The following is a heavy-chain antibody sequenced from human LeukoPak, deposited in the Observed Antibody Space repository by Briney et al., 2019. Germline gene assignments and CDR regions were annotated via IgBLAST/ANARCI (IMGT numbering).Heavy chain of an antibody. CDR1: GYTLTELS. Sequence: ASVKVSCKVSGYTLTELSMDWVRQAPGKGLEWMGIINPSGGSTSYAQKFQGRVTMTRDTSTSTVYMELSSLRSEDTDVYYCATDRDPSWLVEGNYFDYWGQGTLVTVSS. D-gene: IGHD6-19*01. V-gene: IGHV1-46*01. J-gene: IGHJ4*02. CDR3: ATDRDPSWLVEGNYFDY. CDR2: INPSGGST.